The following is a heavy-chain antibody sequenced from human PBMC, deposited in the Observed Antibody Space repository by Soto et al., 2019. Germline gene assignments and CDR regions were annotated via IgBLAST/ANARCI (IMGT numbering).Heavy chain of an antibody. CDR3: ARGSDISTTDGWFDS. Sequence: EVQLVESGGGLVKPGGSLRLSCAASGFTFSSYSMNWVRQAPGKGLEWVSSISSSSSYIYYADSVKGRFTISRDNAKNSLYRQMKSLRAEDTAVYYCARGSDISTTDGWFDSWGQGTLVTVSS. J-gene: IGHJ5*01. CDR2: ISSSSSYI. V-gene: IGHV3-21*01. D-gene: IGHD3-9*01. CDR1: GFTFSSYS.